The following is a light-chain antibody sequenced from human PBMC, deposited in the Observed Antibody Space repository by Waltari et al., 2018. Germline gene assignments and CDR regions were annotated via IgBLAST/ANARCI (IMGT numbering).Light chain of an antibody. CDR1: QSVLYSPNNKNY. CDR2: WAS. J-gene: IGKJ1*01. V-gene: IGKV4-1*01. CDR3: HQYYSTPRT. Sequence: DTVLTQSPDSLAVSLGERATINCKSSQSVLYSPNNKNYLAWYQHKEGQPPKLLIYWASTRESGVPDRFSGSGSGTDFTLTISSLQAEDVAVYFRHQYYSTPRTFGQGTRVEIK.